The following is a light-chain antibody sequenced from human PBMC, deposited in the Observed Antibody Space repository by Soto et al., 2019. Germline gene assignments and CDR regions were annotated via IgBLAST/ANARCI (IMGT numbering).Light chain of an antibody. CDR2: GAS. CDR1: QRVSSN. J-gene: IGKJ1*01. Sequence: EIVMTQSPATLSVSPGERATLSCRASQRVSSNLAWYQQKPGQAPRLLIYGASTRATGIPARFSGSGSGTEFTLTISRLQSEDFAVYYCQQYDNWPPLTFGQGTKVEI. V-gene: IGKV3D-15*01. CDR3: QQYDNWPPLT.